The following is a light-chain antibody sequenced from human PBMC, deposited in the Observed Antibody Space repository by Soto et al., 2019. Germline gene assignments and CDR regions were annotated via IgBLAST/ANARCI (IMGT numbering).Light chain of an antibody. CDR2: AAS. CDR1: QSVNNN. Sequence: PAIVYVSPGEIATLSCRATQSVNNNLVWYQQKPGQAPRLLIYAASSLQSGVPSRFSGSGSETEFTLTISSLQPEDFATYSCQQSYSTTWTFGQGTKVDIK. V-gene: IGKV3-15*01. J-gene: IGKJ1*01. CDR3: QQSYSTTWT.